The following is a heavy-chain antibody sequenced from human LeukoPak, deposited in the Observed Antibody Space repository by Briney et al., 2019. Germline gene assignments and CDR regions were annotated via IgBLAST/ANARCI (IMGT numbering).Heavy chain of an antibody. CDR1: GSRFSSYW. D-gene: IGHD4-23*01. CDR3: ARSGAGTVVTLFDY. J-gene: IGHJ4*02. V-gene: IGHV5-10-1*01. Sequence: GASRRISSRVSGSRFSSYWISWGRQLPGKGLEWRGGIDRSDSYSNYNPSFQGHVSISADKSISTAYLQWSSLKASDTAMYYCARSGAGTVVTLFDYWGQGTVVTVSS. CDR2: IDRSDSYS.